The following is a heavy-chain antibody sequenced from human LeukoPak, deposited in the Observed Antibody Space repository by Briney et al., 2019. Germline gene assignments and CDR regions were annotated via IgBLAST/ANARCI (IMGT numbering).Heavy chain of an antibody. V-gene: IGHV4-59*12. J-gene: IGHJ4*02. CDR2: IYYSGST. Sequence: SETLSLTCTVSGGSISSYYWSWIRQPPGKGLEWIGYIYYSGSTNYNPSLKSRVTISVDTSKNQFSLKLSSVTAADTAVYYCARVSYCSSTSCSDYWGQGTLVTVSS. D-gene: IGHD2-2*01. CDR1: GGSISSYY. CDR3: ARVSYCSSTSCSDY.